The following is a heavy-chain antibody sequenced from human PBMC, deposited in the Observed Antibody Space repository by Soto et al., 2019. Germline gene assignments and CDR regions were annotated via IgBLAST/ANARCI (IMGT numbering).Heavy chain of an antibody. CDR3: AHTFRDNNEYYFDQ. D-gene: IGHD1-1*01. CDR1: GFSLSTSGVG. Sequence: QITLKESGPTLVKPTQTLTLTCTFSGFSLSTSGVGVGWIRQPPGKALEWLALIYWYDDKRYTPSLRPRLTIPADTSKNQVVFTMIRMDPVDTATYYCAHTFRDNNEYYFDQWCQGTLVSVSS. J-gene: IGHJ4*02. V-gene: IGHV2-5*01. CDR2: IYWYDDK.